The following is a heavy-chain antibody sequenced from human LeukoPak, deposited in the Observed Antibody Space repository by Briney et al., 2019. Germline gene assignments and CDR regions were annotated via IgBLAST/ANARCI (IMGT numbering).Heavy chain of an antibody. CDR1: GGSISNGGYS. V-gene: IGHV4-30-2*01. J-gene: IGHJ4*02. Sequence: SETLSLTCAVSGGSISNGGYSWSWIRQPPGKGLEWIGYIYHSGSTYYNPSLKSRVTISRDSSKNQFSLKLNSVTAADTATYYCTRSAGWWSLDYWGQGALVTVSS. CDR2: IYHSGST. D-gene: IGHD2-8*02. CDR3: TRSAGWWSLDY.